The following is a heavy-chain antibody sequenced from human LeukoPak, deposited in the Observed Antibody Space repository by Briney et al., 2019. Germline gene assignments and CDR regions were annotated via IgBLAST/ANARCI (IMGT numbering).Heavy chain of an antibody. Sequence: GGSLRLSCAASGFTFSTYAVTWVRQAPGKGLEWVSAITGSGGATYYADSVKGRFTISRDNAKNSLYLQMNSLRAEDTAVYYCASPSQGYCSGGSCYSRALDYWGQGTLVTVSS. V-gene: IGHV3-23*01. CDR3: ASPSQGYCSGGSCYSRALDY. CDR1: GFTFSTYA. J-gene: IGHJ4*02. CDR2: ITGSGGAT. D-gene: IGHD2-15*01.